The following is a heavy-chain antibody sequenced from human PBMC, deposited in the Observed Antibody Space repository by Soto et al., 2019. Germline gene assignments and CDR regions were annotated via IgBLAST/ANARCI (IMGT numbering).Heavy chain of an antibody. CDR3: ARGTPSPGIDS. J-gene: IGHJ4*02. CDR2: INQDGSEK. Sequence: GGSLRLSCEASGFSFRNYGMKWVRQAPGKGLEWVVNINQDGSEKHYVDSVKGRFTVSRDNAKSSLYLQMDSLRAEDTAVYYCARGTPSPGIDSWGQGTLVTVSS. V-gene: IGHV3-7*03. D-gene: IGHD1-26*01. CDR1: GFSFRNYG.